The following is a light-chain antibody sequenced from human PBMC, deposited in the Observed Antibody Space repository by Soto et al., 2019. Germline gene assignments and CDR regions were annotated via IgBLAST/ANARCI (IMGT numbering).Light chain of an antibody. V-gene: IGKV1-39*01. CDR3: QQNHSSPLT. Sequence: IQMTQSPPSLSATVGDRVTITCRASRSISDCLNWYKQKPGEAPELLIYAASTLQSGVPSRFSGSGSGTDFTLTISSLQPEDSAAYYCQQNHSSPLTFGGGTKVDI. CDR2: AAS. J-gene: IGKJ4*01. CDR1: RSISDC.